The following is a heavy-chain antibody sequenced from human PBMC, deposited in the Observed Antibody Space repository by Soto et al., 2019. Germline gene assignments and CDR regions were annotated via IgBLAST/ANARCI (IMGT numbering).Heavy chain of an antibody. Sequence: QVQLVESGGGVVQPGRSLRLSCAASGFTFTSYGMHWVRQAPGKGLEWVAVISYDGSNKYYADSVEGRLTISRDNSKNTLYLQKNSLRAEDTAVYYCAKADTVTPPNAFNIWGQGTMDTFSS. CDR1: GFTFTSYG. CDR2: ISYDGSNK. J-gene: IGHJ3*02. CDR3: AKADTVTPPNAFNI. V-gene: IGHV3-30*18. D-gene: IGHD4-17*01.